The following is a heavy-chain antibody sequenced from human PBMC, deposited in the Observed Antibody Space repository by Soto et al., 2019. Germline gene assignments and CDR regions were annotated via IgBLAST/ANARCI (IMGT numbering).Heavy chain of an antibody. CDR3: ARGGISHWAYYYYMDV. J-gene: IGHJ6*03. Sequence: SETLSLTCAVSGGSLSGYFWSWIRQPPGKGLEWIGEINHSGSTNYTPSLKSRVTISVDTSKNQFSLTLNFVTAADTAIYYCARGGISHWAYYYYMDVWDNGTTVTVSS. D-gene: IGHD2-21*01. CDR2: INHSGST. CDR1: GGSLSGYF. V-gene: IGHV4-34*01.